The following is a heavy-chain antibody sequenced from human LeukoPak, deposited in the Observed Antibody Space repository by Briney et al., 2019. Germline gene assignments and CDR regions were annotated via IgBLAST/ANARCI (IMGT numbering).Heavy chain of an antibody. CDR2: ISYDGSNK. Sequence: GRSLRLSCAASGFTFSSYGMHWVRQAPGKGLEWVAVISYDGSNKYYADSVKGRFTISRDNSKNTLYLQMNSLRAEDTAVYYCASPSSTPGMDVWAKGPRSPSP. J-gene: IGHJ6*02. CDR3: ASPSSTPGMDV. CDR1: GFTFSSYG. D-gene: IGHD2-2*01. V-gene: IGHV3-30*03.